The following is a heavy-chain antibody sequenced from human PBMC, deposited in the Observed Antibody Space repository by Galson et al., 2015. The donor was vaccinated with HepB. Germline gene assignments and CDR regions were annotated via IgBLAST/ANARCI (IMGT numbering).Heavy chain of an antibody. D-gene: IGHD4-23*01. CDR1: GGSISSYY. J-gene: IGHJ4*02. CDR2: INHSGST. CDR3: ARWTTVVTFDY. V-gene: IGHV4-34*01. Sequence: ETLSLTCTVSGGSISSYYWSWIRQPPGKGLEWIGEINHSGSTNYNPSLKSRVTISVDTSKNQFSLKLSSVTAADTAVYYCARWTTVVTFDYWGQGTLVTVSS.